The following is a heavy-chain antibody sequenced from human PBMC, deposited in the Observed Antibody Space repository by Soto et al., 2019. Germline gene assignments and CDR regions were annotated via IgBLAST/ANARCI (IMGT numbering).Heavy chain of an antibody. CDR2: ISSSSYI. CDR3: AVVPDAYYFAY. V-gene: IGHV3-21*01. D-gene: IGHD2-21*02. J-gene: IGHJ4*02. Sequence: GGSLRLSCAASGFICNTYTMNWVRQAPGKGLEWVSSISSSSYIYYADSVKGRFTISRDNAKNSVYLQMNSLRVEDTAVYYCAVVPDAYYFAYWGQGTLVTVSS. CDR1: GFICNTYT.